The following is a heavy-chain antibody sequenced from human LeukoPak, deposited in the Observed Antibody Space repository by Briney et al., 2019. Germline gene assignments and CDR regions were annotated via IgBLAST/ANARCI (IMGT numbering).Heavy chain of an antibody. D-gene: IGHD3-22*01. Sequence: GASVKVSCKASGYTFTSYYMHWVGQAPGQGLEWRGVINTSGGSTSYAQKFQGRLTMTRHTPTRTVYMELSSLRSEHTAVYYCARDYGVSGYYYVYAFDIWRQGTIVTVSS. J-gene: IGHJ3*02. CDR2: INTSGGST. CDR3: ARDYGVSGYYYVYAFDI. V-gene: IGHV1-46*01. CDR1: GYTFTSYY.